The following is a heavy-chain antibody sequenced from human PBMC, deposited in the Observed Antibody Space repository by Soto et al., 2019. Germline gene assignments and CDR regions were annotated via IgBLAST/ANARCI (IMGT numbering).Heavy chain of an antibody. V-gene: IGHV2-5*02. Sequence: QITLKESGPTLVKPTQTLTLTCSFSGFSLSSRGVGVGWIRQPQGKALEWLAVVFWDDDKRFSPSLKNRLFITKYTSKNQVVLTMTEMDPVDTDTYFCAHSSGLQAPPKPWKWGVVGPDLPPSLGPFDSWGQGTLVNVSS. J-gene: IGHJ4*02. D-gene: IGHD4-4*01. CDR2: VFWDDDK. CDR3: AHSSGLQAPPKPWKWGVVGPDLPPSLGPFDS. CDR1: GFSLSSRGVG.